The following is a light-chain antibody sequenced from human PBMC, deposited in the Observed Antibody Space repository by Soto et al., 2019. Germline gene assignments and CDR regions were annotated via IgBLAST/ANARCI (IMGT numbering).Light chain of an antibody. Sequence: DIVMTQSPDFLAVSLGERATLKCKSSRSILYSSNNKNYLAWYQQKPGQPPKLLISWASTRESGVPDRFSGSGSGTDFTLTISSLQAEDVAVYYCQQYYNVPVTFGQGTRLEIK. CDR1: RSILYSSNNKNY. V-gene: IGKV4-1*01. CDR3: QQYYNVPVT. J-gene: IGKJ5*01. CDR2: WAS.